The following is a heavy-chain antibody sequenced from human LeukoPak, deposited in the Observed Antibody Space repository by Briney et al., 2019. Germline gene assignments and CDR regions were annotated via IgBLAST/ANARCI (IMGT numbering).Heavy chain of an antibody. D-gene: IGHD4-23*01. CDR1: GGSISSYY. CDR2: IYTSGST. Sequence: SETLSLTCTVSGGSISSYYWSWIRQPAGKGLEWIGRIYTSGSTNYNPSLKSRVTMSVDTSKNQFPLKLSSVTAADTAVYYCARIDYGGNSGIFDYWGQGTLVTVSS. CDR3: ARIDYGGNSGIFDY. J-gene: IGHJ4*02. V-gene: IGHV4-4*07.